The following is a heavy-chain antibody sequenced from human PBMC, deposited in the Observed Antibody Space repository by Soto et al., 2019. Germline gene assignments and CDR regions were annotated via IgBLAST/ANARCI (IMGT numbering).Heavy chain of an antibody. CDR2: ISPSGGA. V-gene: IGHV1-46*01. CDR1: GYTFTNYY. D-gene: IGHD3-9*01. Sequence: QVQLVQSGAEVKKPGASVKVSCKASGYTFTNYYMHWVRQAPGQGLEWMGIISPSGGATYAQDFQDTVTLTSDPSTSTAYMELTGLTSKDAALYFCARDGSRDWLTWLDPWGQGTLVTVAS. CDR3: ARDGSRDWLTWLDP. J-gene: IGHJ5*02.